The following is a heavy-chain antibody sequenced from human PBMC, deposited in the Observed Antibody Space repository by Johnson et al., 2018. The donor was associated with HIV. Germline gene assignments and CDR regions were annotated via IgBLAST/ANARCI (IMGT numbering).Heavy chain of an antibody. Sequence: VQLVESGGGLVKPGGSLRLSCAASGFTFSSYVMHWVRQAPGKGLEYVSDIRSNGGKKYYGNSVKGRFTISRDNSKNTLYLQMNSLRAEDTAVYYCERDVKVCAFDIWGQGTMVTVSS. CDR3: ERDVKVCAFDI. V-gene: IGHV3-64*01. D-gene: IGHD3-16*01. J-gene: IGHJ3*02. CDR1: GFTFSSYV. CDR2: IRSNGGKK.